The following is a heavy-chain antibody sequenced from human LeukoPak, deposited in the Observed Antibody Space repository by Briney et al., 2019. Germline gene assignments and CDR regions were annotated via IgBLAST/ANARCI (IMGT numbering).Heavy chain of an antibody. Sequence: PGESLKISCKGSGYSFTSYWIGWVRQMPGKGLEWMGIIYPGDSDTRYSPSFQGQVTISADKSISTAYLQWSSLKASDTAMYYCARLRFLEWYQATGWLDPCGQRTLVTVCS. CDR2: IYPGDSDT. CDR1: GYSFTSYW. D-gene: IGHD3-3*01. V-gene: IGHV5-51*01. J-gene: IGHJ5*02. CDR3: ARLRFLEWYQATGWLDP.